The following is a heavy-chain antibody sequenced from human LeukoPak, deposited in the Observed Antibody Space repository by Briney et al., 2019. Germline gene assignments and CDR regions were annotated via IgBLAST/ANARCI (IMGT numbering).Heavy chain of an antibody. Sequence: GGSLRLSCAASGFTFSSYAMSWVRQAPGKGLEWVSYISSSGSTIYYADSVKGRFTISRDNAKNSLYLQMNSLRAEDTAVYYCAELGITMIGGVWGKGTTVAISS. D-gene: IGHD3-10*02. CDR2: ISSSGSTI. CDR1: GFTFSSYA. CDR3: AELGITMIGGV. V-gene: IGHV3-48*03. J-gene: IGHJ6*04.